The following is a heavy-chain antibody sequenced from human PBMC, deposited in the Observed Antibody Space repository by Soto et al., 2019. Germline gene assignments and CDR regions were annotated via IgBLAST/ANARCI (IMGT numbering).Heavy chain of an antibody. CDR2: ISYDGSNK. V-gene: IGHV3-30*18. CDR1: GFTFSSYG. D-gene: IGHD3-22*01. J-gene: IGHJ4*02. Sequence: SLRLSCAASGFTFSSYGMHWGRQAPCKGLEWVAVISYDGSNKYYADSVKGRFTISRDNSKNTLYLQMNSLRAEDTAVYYCAKVPSSYYDSSGSPAYWGQGTLVTVSS. CDR3: AKVPSSYYDSSGSPAY.